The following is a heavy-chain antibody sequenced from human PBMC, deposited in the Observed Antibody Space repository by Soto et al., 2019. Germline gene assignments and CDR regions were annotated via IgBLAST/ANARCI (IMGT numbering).Heavy chain of an antibody. CDR2: ISYDGSNK. CDR3: ARLGKEKHDYGDY. Sequence: QVQLVESGGGVVQPGRSLRLSCAASGFTFSSYAMHWVRQAPGKGLEWVAVISYDGSNKYYADSVKGRFTISRDNSKNTLYLQMNSLRAEDTAVYYCARLGKEKHDYGDYCGQGTLVTVSS. V-gene: IGHV3-30-3*01. J-gene: IGHJ4*02. CDR1: GFTFSSYA.